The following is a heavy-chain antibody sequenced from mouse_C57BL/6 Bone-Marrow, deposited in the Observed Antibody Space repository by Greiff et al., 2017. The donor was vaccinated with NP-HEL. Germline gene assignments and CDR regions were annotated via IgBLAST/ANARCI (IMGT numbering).Heavy chain of an antibody. Sequence: VQLQQSGPGLVKPSQSLFLTCSITGFPITSGYYWIWIRQSPGKPLEWMGYITHSGETFYNPSLQSPISITRETSKNQFFLPLNSVTTEDTAMYYCAGDRSRPSYYSNYRYFDVWGTGTTVTFSS. V-gene: IGHV12-3*01. CDR1: GFPITSGYY. D-gene: IGHD2-5*01. J-gene: IGHJ1*03. CDR3: AGDRSRPSYYSNYRYFDV. CDR2: ITHSGET.